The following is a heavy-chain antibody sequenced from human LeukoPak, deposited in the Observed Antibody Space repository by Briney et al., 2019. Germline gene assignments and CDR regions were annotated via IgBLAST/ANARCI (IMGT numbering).Heavy chain of an antibody. D-gene: IGHD1-14*01. CDR2: ISSSGGST. CDR1: GFTLSNYA. CDR3: ARLEPAGPIEY. Sequence: PGGSLRLSCAVSGFTLSNYALSWVRQAPGKGLEWVSGISSSGGSTYYPDSVKGRFTISRDNAKNSLYLQMNSLRAEDTAVYYCARLEPAGPIEYWGQGTLVTVSS. V-gene: IGHV3-23*01. J-gene: IGHJ4*02.